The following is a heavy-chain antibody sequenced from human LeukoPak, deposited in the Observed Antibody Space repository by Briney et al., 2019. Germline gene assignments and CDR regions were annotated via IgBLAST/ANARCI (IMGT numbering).Heavy chain of an antibody. D-gene: IGHD2-2*01. CDR3: ARGGSIVVAPDAPFDY. CDR1: GYTFTIYY. Sequence: ASVKVSCKSSGYTFTIYYMHWVRQAPGQGLEWMGIINPSGGSTSYAQKFQGRVTMTRDMSTSTVYMELSSLRSEDTPVYYCARGGSIVVAPDAPFDYWGPGTLVTVSS. CDR2: INPSGGST. J-gene: IGHJ4*02. V-gene: IGHV1-46*01.